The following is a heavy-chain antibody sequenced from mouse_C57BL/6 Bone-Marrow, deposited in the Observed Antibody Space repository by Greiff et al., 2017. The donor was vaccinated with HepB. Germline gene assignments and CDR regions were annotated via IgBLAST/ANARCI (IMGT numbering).Heavy chain of an antibody. Sequence: EVKVEESGGGLVQPGGSMKLSCVASGFTFSNYWMNWVRQSPEKGLEWVAQIRLKSDNYATHYAESVKGRFTISRDDSKSSVYLQMNNLRAEDTGIYYCTGRAKAYWGQGTLVTVSA. CDR2: IRLKSDNYAT. CDR3: TGRAKAY. J-gene: IGHJ3*01. D-gene: IGHD3-1*01. V-gene: IGHV6-3*01. CDR1: GFTFSNYW.